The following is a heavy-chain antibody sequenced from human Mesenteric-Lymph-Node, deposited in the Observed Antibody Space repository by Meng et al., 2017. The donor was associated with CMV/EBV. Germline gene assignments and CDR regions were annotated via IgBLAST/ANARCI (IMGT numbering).Heavy chain of an antibody. CDR3: AREGGIAAALLDY. CDR2: MNPNSGNT. D-gene: IGHD6-13*01. Sequence: ASVKVSCKTSGYTFTGYYIHWARQATGQGLEWMGWMNPNSGNTGYAQKFQGRVTITRNTSISTAYMELSSLRSEDTAVYYCAREGGIAAALLDYWGQGTLVTVSS. J-gene: IGHJ4*02. V-gene: IGHV1-8*03. CDR1: GYTFTGYY.